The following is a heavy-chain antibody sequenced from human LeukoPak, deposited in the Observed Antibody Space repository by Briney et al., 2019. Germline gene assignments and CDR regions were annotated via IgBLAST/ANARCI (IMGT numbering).Heavy chain of an antibody. Sequence: GGSLRLSCAASGFTFSRYGVSWVRQAPGKGLEWASAISGSGGSTYYADSVKGRFTISRDNSRNTLYLQMNSLRAEDTAVYYCAKEIYYDSTGPQYWGQGTLVTVSS. V-gene: IGHV3-23*01. CDR1: GFTFSRYG. J-gene: IGHJ4*02. CDR2: ISGSGGST. CDR3: AKEIYYDSTGPQY. D-gene: IGHD3-22*01.